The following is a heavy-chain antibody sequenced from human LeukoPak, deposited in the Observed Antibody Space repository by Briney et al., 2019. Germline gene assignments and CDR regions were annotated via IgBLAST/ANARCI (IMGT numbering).Heavy chain of an antibody. D-gene: IGHD2-2*01. J-gene: IGHJ4*02. CDR1: GFTFSSNA. CDR3: ANFGCSSTSCLDY. V-gene: IGHV3-23*01. CDR2: ISGFGDTT. Sequence: GGSLRLSCAASGFTFSSNAMTWVRQAPGKGLEGVSLISGFGDTTYYADSVKGRFTISRDNSKNTLYLQMNSLRAEDTAVYYCANFGCSSTSCLDYWGQGTLVTVSS.